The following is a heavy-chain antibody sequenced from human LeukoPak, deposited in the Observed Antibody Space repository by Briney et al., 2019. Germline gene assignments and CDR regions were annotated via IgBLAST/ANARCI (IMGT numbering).Heavy chain of an antibody. CDR1: GGSISSSSYY. Sequence: SETLSLTCTVSGGSISSSSYYWGWIRQPPGKGLEWIGSIYYSGSTYYNPSLKSRVTISVDTSKNQFSLKLSSVTAADTAVYYCARHLSRCYSNYPYYFDYWGQGTLVTVSS. V-gene: IGHV4-39*01. CDR3: ARHLSRCYSNYPYYFDY. D-gene: IGHD4-11*01. J-gene: IGHJ4*02. CDR2: IYYSGST.